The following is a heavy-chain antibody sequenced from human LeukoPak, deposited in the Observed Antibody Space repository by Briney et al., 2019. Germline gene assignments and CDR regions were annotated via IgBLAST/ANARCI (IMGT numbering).Heavy chain of an antibody. CDR3: ARASRPYCSSTSCHSDY. Sequence: ASVKVSCKASGYTFTSYGISWVRQAPGQGLEWMGWISAYNGNTNYAQKLQGRVTMTTDTSTSTAYMELRSLRSDDTAVYYCARASRPYCSSTSCHSDYWGQGTLVTVSS. CDR1: GYTFTSYG. V-gene: IGHV1-18*01. CDR2: ISAYNGNT. J-gene: IGHJ4*02. D-gene: IGHD2-2*01.